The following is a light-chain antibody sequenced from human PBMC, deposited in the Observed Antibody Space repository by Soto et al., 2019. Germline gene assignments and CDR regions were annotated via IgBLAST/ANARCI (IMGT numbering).Light chain of an antibody. V-gene: IGLV1-40*01. J-gene: IGLJ3*02. Sequence: QLVLTQPPSVSGAPGQRVTISCTGSSSNIGAGYDVHWYQQLPGTAPKLLIYGNSNRPSGVPDRFSGSKSGTSASLAITGLRAEDEAEYYCQSYDSSLSGWVFGGGTKVTVL. CDR2: GNS. CDR3: QSYDSSLSGWV. CDR1: SSNIGAGYD.